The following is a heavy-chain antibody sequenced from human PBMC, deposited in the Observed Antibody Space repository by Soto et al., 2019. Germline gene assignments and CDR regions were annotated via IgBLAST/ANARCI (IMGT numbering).Heavy chain of an antibody. Sequence: PGGSLRLSCAASGFTFSSYEMNWVRQAPGKGLEWVSYISSSGSTIYYADSVKGRFTISRDNAKNSLHLQMNGLRAEDTAVYYCARGSDIVVVVAATPGWFDPWGQRTLVTVSS. J-gene: IGHJ5*02. CDR1: GFTFSSYE. CDR2: ISSSGSTI. V-gene: IGHV3-48*03. CDR3: ARGSDIVVVVAATPGWFDP. D-gene: IGHD2-15*01.